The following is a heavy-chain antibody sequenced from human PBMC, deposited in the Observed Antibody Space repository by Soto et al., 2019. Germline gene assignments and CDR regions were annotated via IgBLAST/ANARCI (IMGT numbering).Heavy chain of an antibody. CDR1: GGSISSSSW. CDR2: IFESGAT. J-gene: IGHJ4*02. D-gene: IGHD1-7*01. V-gene: IGHV4-4*02. Sequence: QVQLQESGPGLVKPSGTLSLTCAVSGGSISSSSWWTWVRQSPGKGLAWIGEIFESGATNYNPSLKSRLTMSVDKSKNQFSPNLSSLTAADTAVYFCTTSHAGELNNWGQGTLVTVSS. CDR3: TTSHAGELNN.